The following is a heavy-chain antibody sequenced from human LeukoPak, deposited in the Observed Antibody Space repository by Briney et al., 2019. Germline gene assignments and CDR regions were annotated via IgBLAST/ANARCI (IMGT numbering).Heavy chain of an antibody. CDR2: INSDGSST. CDR1: GFTLSTYW. Sequence: QSGGSLRLSCAASGFTLSTYWMHWVRQAPGKGLVWVARINSDGSSTDYADSVKGRFTISRDNAKNTLYLQMNSLRAEDTAVYYCARGQWLVSHWYFDLWGRGTLVTVSS. D-gene: IGHD6-19*01. CDR3: ARGQWLVSHWYFDL. J-gene: IGHJ2*01. V-gene: IGHV3-74*01.